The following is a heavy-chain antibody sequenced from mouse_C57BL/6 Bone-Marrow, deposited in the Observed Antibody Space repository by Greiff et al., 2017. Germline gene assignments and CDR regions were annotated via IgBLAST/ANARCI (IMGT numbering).Heavy chain of an antibody. CDR3: ARRRGWFAY. Sequence: EVKLMESGGDLVKPGGSLKLSCAASGFTFSSYGMSWVRQTPDKRLEWVATISSGGSYTYYPDSVKGRFTISRDHAKNTLYLQMSSLKSEDTAMYYCARRRGWFAYWGQGTLVTVSA. CDR1: GFTFSSYG. J-gene: IGHJ3*01. V-gene: IGHV5-6*02. CDR2: ISSGGSYT.